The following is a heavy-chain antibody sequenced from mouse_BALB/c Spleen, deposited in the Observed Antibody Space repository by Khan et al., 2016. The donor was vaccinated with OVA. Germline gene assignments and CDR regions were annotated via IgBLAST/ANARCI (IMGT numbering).Heavy chain of an antibody. D-gene: IGHD1-1*02. Sequence: EVQLQESGPGLVKPSQSLSLICTVTGYSITSDYAWNWLRKFPGNKLEWMGFISYSGNTKYNPSLKSRISITRDTSKNKFFLQLNSVTTEDTATYYCAKDYGGDFDYWGQGTTLTVSS. J-gene: IGHJ2*01. CDR2: ISYSGNT. CDR1: GYSITSDYA. V-gene: IGHV3-2*02. CDR3: AKDYGGDFDY.